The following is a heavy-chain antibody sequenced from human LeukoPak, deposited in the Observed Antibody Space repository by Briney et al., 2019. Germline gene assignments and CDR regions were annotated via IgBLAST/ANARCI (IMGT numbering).Heavy chain of an antibody. Sequence: SETLSLTCAVYGGSFSGYYWSWIRQPPGKGLEWIGEINHSGSTNYNPSLKSRVTISVDTSKNQFSLKLSSVTAADTAVYYCASGYCSGGSCGGLYYYYGMDVWGQGTTVTVSS. CDR1: GGSFSGYY. CDR3: ASGYCSGGSCGGLYYYYGMDV. D-gene: IGHD2-15*01. CDR2: INHSGST. V-gene: IGHV4-34*01. J-gene: IGHJ6*02.